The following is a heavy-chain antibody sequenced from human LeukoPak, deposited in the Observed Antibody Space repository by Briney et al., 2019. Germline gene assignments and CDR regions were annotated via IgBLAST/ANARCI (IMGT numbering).Heavy chain of an antibody. V-gene: IGHV3-30*18. D-gene: IGHD3-22*01. CDR3: AKPQLYHYDSSGYLEYFDH. CDR2: ISYDGSNK. Sequence: GGSLRLSSAASGFTFSSYGNHWVRQAPGKGLEWVAVISYDGSNKYYADSVKGRFTISRDNSKNTLYLQMNSLRVEDTAVYYCAKPQLYHYDSSGYLEYFDHWGQGTLVTVSS. CDR1: GFTFSSYG. J-gene: IGHJ4*02.